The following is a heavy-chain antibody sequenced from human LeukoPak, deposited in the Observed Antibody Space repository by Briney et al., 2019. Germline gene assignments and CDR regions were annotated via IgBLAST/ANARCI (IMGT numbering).Heavy chain of an antibody. CDR2: IRSKANSYAT. Sequence: PGGSLRLSCAASGFTFSGSAMHWVRQASGKGLEWVGRIRSKANSYATAYAASVKGRFTISRDDSKNTAYLQMNSLKTEDTAVYYCARDALWFGELLEGDRWFDPWGQGTLVTVSS. D-gene: IGHD3-10*01. CDR1: GFTFSGSA. J-gene: IGHJ5*02. V-gene: IGHV3-73*01. CDR3: ARDALWFGELLEGDRWFDP.